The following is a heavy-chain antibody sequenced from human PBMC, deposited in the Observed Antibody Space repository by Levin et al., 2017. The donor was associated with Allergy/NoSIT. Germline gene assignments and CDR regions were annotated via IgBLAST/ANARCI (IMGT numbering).Heavy chain of an antibody. J-gene: IGHJ4*02. CDR3: ARDKDVVVVAAYFDY. D-gene: IGHD2-15*01. V-gene: IGHV3-21*01. Sequence: PGGSLRLSCAASGFTFSSYSMNWVRQAPGKGLEWVSSISSSSSYIYYADSVKGRFTISRDNAKNSLYLQMNSLRAEDTAVYYCARDKDVVVVAAYFDYWGQGTLVTVSS. CDR2: ISSSSSYI. CDR1: GFTFSSYS.